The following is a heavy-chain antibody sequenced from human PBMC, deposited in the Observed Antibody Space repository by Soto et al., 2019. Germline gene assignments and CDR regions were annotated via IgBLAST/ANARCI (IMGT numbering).Heavy chain of an antibody. V-gene: IGHV3-33*01. CDR2: IWYDGSNK. Sequence: GGSLRLSCAASGFTFSSYGMHWVRQAPGKGLEWVAVIWYDGSNKYYADSVKGRFTISRDNSKNTLYLQMNSLRAEDTAVYYCARERYEAYYFDYWGQGTLVTVSS. CDR1: GFTFSSYG. J-gene: IGHJ4*02. CDR3: ARERYEAYYFDY. D-gene: IGHD3-16*01.